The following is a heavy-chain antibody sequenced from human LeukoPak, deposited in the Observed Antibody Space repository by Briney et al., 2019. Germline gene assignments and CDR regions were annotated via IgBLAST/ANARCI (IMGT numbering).Heavy chain of an antibody. D-gene: IGHD3-16*01. V-gene: IGHV3-7*01. J-gene: IGHJ5*02. Sequence: LTGGSLRLSCAASGFTFSSYEMNWVRQAPGKGLEWVGNIQPDGSEQYPVDSVKGRFTISRDNSRNSLFLQMSSLRVEDTAVYYCASQSFARFDPWGQGTLVTVSS. CDR1: GFTFSSYE. CDR2: IQPDGSEQ. CDR3: ASQSFARFDP.